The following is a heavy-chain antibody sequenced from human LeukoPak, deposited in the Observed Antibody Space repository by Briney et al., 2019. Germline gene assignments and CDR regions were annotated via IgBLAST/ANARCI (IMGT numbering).Heavy chain of an antibody. Sequence: PSETLSLTCNVSSGSFKSRNYFWGWIRQPPGKGLEWIGNLHHSGGIYYNPSLKSRVTISVDTSKNQFSLKLRSVTAADTAVYYCARDREQQLVRFYNAFDIWGQGTMVTVSS. D-gene: IGHD6-13*01. CDR3: ARDREQQLVRFYNAFDI. V-gene: IGHV4-39*07. J-gene: IGHJ3*02. CDR2: LHHSGGI. CDR1: SGSFKSRNYF.